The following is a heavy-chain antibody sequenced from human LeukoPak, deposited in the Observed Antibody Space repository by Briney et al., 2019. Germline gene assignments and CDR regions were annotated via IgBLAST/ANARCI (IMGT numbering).Heavy chain of an antibody. J-gene: IGHJ5*02. CDR1: GFTFSSYS. CDR2: ISSSSSYI. D-gene: IGHD1-20*01. Sequence: GGSLRLSCAASGFTFSSYSMNWVRQAPGKGLEWVSSISSSSSYIYYADSVKGRFTISRDNAKNSLYLQMNSLRAEDTAVYYCAREQGITGTSSGLDPWGQGTLVTVSS. CDR3: AREQGITGTSSGLDP. V-gene: IGHV3-21*01.